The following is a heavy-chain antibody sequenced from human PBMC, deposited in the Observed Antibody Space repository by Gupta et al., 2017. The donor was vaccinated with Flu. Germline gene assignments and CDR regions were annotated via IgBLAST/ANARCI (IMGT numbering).Heavy chain of an antibody. V-gene: IGHV3-23*01. CDR3: AKAHLTYSGAYYVDY. D-gene: IGHD1-26*01. J-gene: IGHJ4*02. CDR2: SSSSGGST. CDR1: GFTFSSYD. Sequence: EVQLLESGGGLVQPGGSLRLSCAASGFTFSSYDMSWVRQAPGKGLEWVSGSSSSGGSTYYANSVKGRFTISRDNSKNTLYLQMNSLRAEDTAVYYGAKAHLTYSGAYYVDYWGQGTLVTVSS.